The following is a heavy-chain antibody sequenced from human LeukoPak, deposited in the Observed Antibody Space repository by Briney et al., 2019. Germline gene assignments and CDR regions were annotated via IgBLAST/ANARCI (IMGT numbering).Heavy chain of an antibody. D-gene: IGHD1-14*01. Sequence: GGSLRLSCTGAGFTFGDYAMSWFRQAPGKGLEWVGFIRSKGYGGTTEYAASVRGRFTISRDDSKSIAYLQMNNLKIEDTAVYYCTRRKSFDYWGQGTLVTVSS. V-gene: IGHV3-49*03. CDR3: TRRKSFDY. J-gene: IGHJ4*02. CDR2: IRSKGYGGTT. CDR1: GFTFGDYA.